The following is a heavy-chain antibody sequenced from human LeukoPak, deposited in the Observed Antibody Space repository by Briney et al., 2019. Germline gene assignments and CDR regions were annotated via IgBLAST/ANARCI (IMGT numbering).Heavy chain of an antibody. D-gene: IGHD6-19*01. J-gene: IGHJ4*02. CDR2: ISSSSSTI. Sequence: PGGSLRLSCAASGFTFSSYSMNWVRQAPGKGLEWVSYISSSSSTIYYADSVKGRFTISRDNAKNSLYLQMNSLKTEDTGIYYCTTDLEWVGGSYWGQGALVTVSS. V-gene: IGHV3-48*04. CDR1: GFTFSSYS. CDR3: TTDLEWVGGSY.